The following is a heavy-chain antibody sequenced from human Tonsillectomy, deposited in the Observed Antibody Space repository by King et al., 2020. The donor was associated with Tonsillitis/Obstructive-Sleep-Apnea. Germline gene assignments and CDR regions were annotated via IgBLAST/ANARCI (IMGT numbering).Heavy chain of an antibody. J-gene: IGHJ4*02. CDR1: GGSFSGYY. Sequence: VQLQQWGAGLLKPSETLSLTCAVYGGSFSGYYWSWIRQPPGKGLEWIGEINHSGSTNYNPSLKSRVTISVDTSKNQFSLKLSSVTAADTAVYYFARGRMRRGYCSSTSCYPYFDDWGQGTLVTVSS. D-gene: IGHD2-2*01. V-gene: IGHV4-34*01. CDR2: INHSGST. CDR3: ARGRMRRGYCSSTSCYPYFDD.